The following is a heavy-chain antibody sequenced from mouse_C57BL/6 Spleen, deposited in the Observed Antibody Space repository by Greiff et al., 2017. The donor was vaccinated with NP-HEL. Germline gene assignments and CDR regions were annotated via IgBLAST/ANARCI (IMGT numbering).Heavy chain of an antibody. J-gene: IGHJ4*01. Sequence: EVQLQQSGAELVRPGASVKLSCTASGFNIKDDYMHWVKQRPEQGLEWIGWIDPENGDTEYASKFQGKATITADTSSNTAYLQLSSLTSEDTAVYYCTTSDYGKGYAMDYWGQGTSVTVSS. D-gene: IGHD2-1*01. CDR2: IDPENGDT. V-gene: IGHV14-4*01. CDR1: GFNIKDDY. CDR3: TTSDYGKGYAMDY.